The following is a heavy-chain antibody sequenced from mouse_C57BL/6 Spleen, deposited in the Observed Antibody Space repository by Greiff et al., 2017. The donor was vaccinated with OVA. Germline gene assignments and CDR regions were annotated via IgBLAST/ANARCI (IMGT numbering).Heavy chain of an antibody. J-gene: IGHJ2*01. Sequence: VQLQQSGAELVKPGASVKLSCKASGYTFTEYTIHWVKQRSGQGLEWIGWFYPGSGSIKYNEKFKGKATLTADKSSSTVYMELSRLTSEDSAVYFCARHEEDYYGSSPYYFDYWGQGTTLTVSS. D-gene: IGHD1-1*01. V-gene: IGHV1-62-2*01. CDR2: FYPGSGSI. CDR3: ARHEEDYYGSSPYYFDY. CDR1: GYTFTEYT.